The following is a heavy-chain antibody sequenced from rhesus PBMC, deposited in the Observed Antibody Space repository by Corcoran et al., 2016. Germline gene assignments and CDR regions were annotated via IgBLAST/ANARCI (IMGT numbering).Heavy chain of an antibody. D-gene: IGHD3-9*01. J-gene: IGHJ6*01. Sequence: QVQLQESGPGLVKPSETLSLTCAVSGGSISSGYYYWSWIRQPPGKGLEWIGYITYSGSTSYNPSLKSRVTISRDTSKNQFSLKLSSVTAADTAVYYCASVTQYYEDDYGYYNYGLDSWGQGVVVTVSS. CDR1: GGSISSGYYY. V-gene: IGHV4-122*02. CDR3: ASVTQYYEDDYGYYNYGLDS. CDR2: ITYSGST.